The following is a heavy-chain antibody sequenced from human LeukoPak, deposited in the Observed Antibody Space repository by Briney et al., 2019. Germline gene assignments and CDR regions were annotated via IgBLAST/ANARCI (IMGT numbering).Heavy chain of an antibody. V-gene: IGHV1-3*01. CDR2: INAGNGNT. Sequence: GASVKVSCTASGYTFTSYAMHWVRQAPGQRLEWMGWINAGNGNTKYSQKFQGRVTITRDTSASTAYMELSSLRSEDTAVYYCARDLGDVGYYYYGMDVWGQGTTVTVSS. CDR3: ARDLGDVGYYYYGMDV. CDR1: GYTFTSYA. D-gene: IGHD3-16*01. J-gene: IGHJ6*02.